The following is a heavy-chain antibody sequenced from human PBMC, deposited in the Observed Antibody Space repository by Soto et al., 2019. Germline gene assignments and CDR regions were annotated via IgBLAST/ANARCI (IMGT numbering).Heavy chain of an antibody. J-gene: IGHJ4*02. V-gene: IGHV3-33*01. CDR1: GFTFSSYG. D-gene: IGHD4-17*01. Sequence: PGGSLRLSCAASGFTFSSYGMHWVRQAPGKGLEWVAVIWYDGSNKYYADSVKGRFTISRDNSKNTLYLQMNSLRAEDTAVYYCARARDYGGTYYFDYWGQGTLVTVSS. CDR3: ARARDYGGTYYFDY. CDR2: IWYDGSNK.